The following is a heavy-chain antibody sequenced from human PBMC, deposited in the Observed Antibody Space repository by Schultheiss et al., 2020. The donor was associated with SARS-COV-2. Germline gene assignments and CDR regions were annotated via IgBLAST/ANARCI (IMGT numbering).Heavy chain of an antibody. CDR1: GGSFSGYY. V-gene: IGHV4-34*01. D-gene: IGHD2-2*01. CDR3: ARSRPSTNYYYYHYMDV. CDR2: INHSGST. J-gene: IGHJ6*03. Sequence: SETLSLTCAVYGGSFSGYYWSWIRQPPGKGLEWIGEINHSGSTNYNPSLKSRVTISVDTSKNQFSLKLSSVTAADTAVYYCARSRPSTNYYYYHYMDVWGKGTTGTVSS.